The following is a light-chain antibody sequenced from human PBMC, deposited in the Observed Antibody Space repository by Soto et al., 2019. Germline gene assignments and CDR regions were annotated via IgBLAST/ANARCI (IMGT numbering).Light chain of an antibody. Sequence: SYELTQPPSVSVAPGQTARITCGGNNIGSKNVHWYQQKSGQAPVLVVHDDSGRPAGIPERFSGSKSENTATLTISRVEVGDEADYYCQLWDSSRVFGGGTKLTVL. CDR3: QLWDSSRV. V-gene: IGLV3-21*02. CDR1: NIGSKN. CDR2: DDS. J-gene: IGLJ2*01.